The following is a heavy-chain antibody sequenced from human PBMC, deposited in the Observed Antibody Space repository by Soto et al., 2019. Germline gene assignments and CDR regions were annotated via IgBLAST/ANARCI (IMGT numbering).Heavy chain of an antibody. CDR3: ARHVAGAALDK. V-gene: IGHV3-30-3*01. Sequence: QVQLVESGGGVVQPGRSLRLSCAGSGFTFNSYAMDWVRQAPGMGLEWVSDISYDGSKKHYTDSVTGRFTISRDNANKTLYLQTDNLRPEDTARYYCARHVAGAALDKWGQGTLVVVSS. CDR1: GFTFNSYA. J-gene: IGHJ4*02. CDR2: ISYDGSKK. D-gene: IGHD3-10*02.